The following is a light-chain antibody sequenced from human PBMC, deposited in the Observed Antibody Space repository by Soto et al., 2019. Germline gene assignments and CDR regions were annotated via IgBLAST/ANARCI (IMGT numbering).Light chain of an antibody. V-gene: IGLV1-40*01. CDR3: QSYDSSLSGFYV. CDR1: SSSIGAGYD. Sequence: QSVLTQPPSVSGAPGQRVTISCTENSSSIGAGYDVHWYQQLPGTAPKLLIYGNGNRPSGVPDRFSGSKSGTSASLAITGLQAEDEADYYCQSYDSSLSGFYVFGTGTKLTVL. CDR2: GNG. J-gene: IGLJ1*01.